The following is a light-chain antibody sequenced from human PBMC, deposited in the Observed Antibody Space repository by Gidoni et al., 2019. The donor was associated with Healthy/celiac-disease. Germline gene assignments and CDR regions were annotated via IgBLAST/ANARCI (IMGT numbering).Light chain of an antibody. CDR3: QQYNNWPPEGT. CDR2: GAS. V-gene: IGKV3-15*01. CDR1: QSVSSN. Sequence: EIVMTQSPATLSVSPGERATLSCRASQSVSSNLAWYQQKPGQAPRLLIYGASTRATGIPARFSGSGSGTEFTLTISSLQSEDFAVYYCQQYNNWPPEGTFXQXTKVEIK. J-gene: IGKJ1*01.